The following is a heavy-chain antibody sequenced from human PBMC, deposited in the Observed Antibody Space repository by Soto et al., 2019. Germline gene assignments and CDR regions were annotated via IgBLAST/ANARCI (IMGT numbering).Heavy chain of an antibody. Sequence: QVQLVQSGAEVKKPGSSVKVSCKASGGTFSSYTISWVRQAPGQGLEWMGRIIPILGIANYAQKFQGRVTLTADKSTSTAYMELSSLRPEDTAVYYCARDNWNYGWFAPWGQGTLVTVSS. J-gene: IGHJ5*02. CDR1: GGTFSSYT. V-gene: IGHV1-69*08. D-gene: IGHD1-7*01. CDR2: IIPILGIA. CDR3: ARDNWNYGWFAP.